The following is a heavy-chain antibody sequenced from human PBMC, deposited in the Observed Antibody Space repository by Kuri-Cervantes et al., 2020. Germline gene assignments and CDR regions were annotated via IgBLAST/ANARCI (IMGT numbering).Heavy chain of an antibody. CDR2: ISYDGSNK. CDR1: GFTFSSYA. CDR3: ATEGGSGWALDY. Sequence: GGSLRLSCAASGFTFSSYAMHWVRQAPGKGLEWVAVISYDGSNKYYADSVKGRFTISRDTSRNTLFLQMNTLRPDDAGIYYCATEGGSGWALDYWGQGVLVTVSS. V-gene: IGHV3-30*14. D-gene: IGHD6-19*01. J-gene: IGHJ4*02.